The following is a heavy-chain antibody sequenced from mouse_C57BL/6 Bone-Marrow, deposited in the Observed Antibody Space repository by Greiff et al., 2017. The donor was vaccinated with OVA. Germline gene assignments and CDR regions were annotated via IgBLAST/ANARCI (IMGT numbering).Heavy chain of an antibody. CDR3: AYLITPTDY. J-gene: IGHJ2*01. Sequence: VQLQQSGPELVKPGASVKISCKASGYAFSSSWMNWVKQRPGKGLEWIGRICHGGGGTNYNGTFKGRATLTADKSPSTAYMQLSSLTSEDSAVYFCAYLITPTDYWGQGTTLTVSA. D-gene: IGHD1-1*01. CDR1: GYAFSSSW. V-gene: IGHV1-82*01. CDR2: ICHGGGGT.